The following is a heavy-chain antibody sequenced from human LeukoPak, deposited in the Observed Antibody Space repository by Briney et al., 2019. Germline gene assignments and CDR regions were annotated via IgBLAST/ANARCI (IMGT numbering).Heavy chain of an antibody. D-gene: IGHD1-26*01. J-gene: IGHJ4*02. CDR2: MNPNSGNT. Sequence: ASVKVSCKASGYTFTNYDINWVRQATGQGLEWMGWMNPNSGNTGYAQKFQGRVTITRNTSISTAYMELSSLRSEDTAVYYCAKSPPRQWELLDYWGQGTLVTVSS. CDR1: GYTFTNYD. V-gene: IGHV1-8*01. CDR3: AKSPPRQWELLDY.